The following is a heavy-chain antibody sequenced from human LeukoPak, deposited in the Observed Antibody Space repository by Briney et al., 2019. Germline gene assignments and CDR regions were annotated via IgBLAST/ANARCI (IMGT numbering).Heavy chain of an antibody. CDR3: ARGTEEMATTLDY. Sequence: ASVKVSCKASGYTFTGYYMHWVRQAPGQGLEWMGWINPNSGGTNYAQKFQGRVTMTRDTSISTAYMELSSLRSEDTAVYYCARGTEEMATTLDYWGQGTTVTVSS. V-gene: IGHV1-2*02. D-gene: IGHD5-24*01. J-gene: IGHJ4*03. CDR2: INPNSGGT. CDR1: GYTFTGYY.